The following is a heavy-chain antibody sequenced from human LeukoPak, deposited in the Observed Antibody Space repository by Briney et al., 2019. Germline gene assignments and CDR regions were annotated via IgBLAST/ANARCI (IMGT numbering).Heavy chain of an antibody. V-gene: IGHV3-21*06. CDR3: ARVEGLYTSSWYQSAFDI. CDR2: ISSSSRHI. D-gene: IGHD6-13*01. Sequence: GGSLRLSCAASGFTFSTYSMNWVRQAPGKGLEWVSSISSSSRHIYYADSMRGRFTISRDNAKNSLYLQMNSLRAEDTAVYYCARVEGLYTSSWYQSAFDIWGQGTMVTVSS. CDR1: GFTFSTYS. J-gene: IGHJ3*02.